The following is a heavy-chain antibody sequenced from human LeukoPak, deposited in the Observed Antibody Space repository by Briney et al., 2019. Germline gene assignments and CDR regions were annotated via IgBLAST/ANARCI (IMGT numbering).Heavy chain of an antibody. CDR1: GGSFSGYY. CDR2: INHSGST. D-gene: IGHD3-10*01. V-gene: IGHV4-34*01. Sequence: SETLSLTCAVYGGSFSGYYWSWIRQPPGKGLEWIGEINHSGSTNYNPSLKSRVTISVDTSKNQFSLKLSSVTAADTAVYYCARHLATWFGELPPFDYWGQGTLVTVSS. CDR3: ARHLATWFGELPPFDY. J-gene: IGHJ4*02.